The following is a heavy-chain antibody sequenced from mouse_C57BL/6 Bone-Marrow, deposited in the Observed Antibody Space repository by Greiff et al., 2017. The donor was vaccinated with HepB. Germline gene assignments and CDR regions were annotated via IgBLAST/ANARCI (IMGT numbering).Heavy chain of an antibody. D-gene: IGHD1-3*01. V-gene: IGHV1-64*01. Sequence: QVHVKQSGAELVKPGASVKLSCKASGHTFTSYWMHWVKQRPGQGLEWIGMIHPNSGSTNYNEKFKSKATLTVDKSSSTAYMQLSSLTSEDSAVYYCARSGELIDYWGQGTTLTVSS. CDR1: GHTFTSYW. CDR2: IHPNSGST. CDR3: ARSGELIDY. J-gene: IGHJ2*01.